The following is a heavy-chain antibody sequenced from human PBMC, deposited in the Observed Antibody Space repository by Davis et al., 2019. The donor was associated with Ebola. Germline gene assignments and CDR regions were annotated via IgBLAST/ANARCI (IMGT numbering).Heavy chain of an antibody. CDR2: IYPGDSDN. J-gene: IGHJ4*02. D-gene: IGHD3-3*01. V-gene: IGHV5-51*01. CDR1: GYSFTSYW. CDR3: ARRGTDFWSGYQY. Sequence: GGSLRLSCKGSGYSFTSYWIGWVRQMPGKGLEWMGIIYPGDSDNRYSPSLQGQVTISADKSISTAYMQWSSLKASDTAMYYCARRGTDFWSGYQYWGQGALVTVSS.